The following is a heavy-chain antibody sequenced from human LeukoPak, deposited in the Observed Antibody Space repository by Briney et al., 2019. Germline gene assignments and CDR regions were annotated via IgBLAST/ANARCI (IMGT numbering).Heavy chain of an antibody. D-gene: IGHD1-26*01. CDR2: MNPNSGNT. CDR3: ARGGGSYYFDY. Sequence: GASVKVSFKASGYTFTIYDINWVRQATGQGLEGMGWMNPNSGNTGYAQKFQGRVTITRNTSISTAYMELSSLRSEDTAVYYCARGGGSYYFDYWGQGTLVTVSS. V-gene: IGHV1-8*01. J-gene: IGHJ4*02. CDR1: GYTFTIYD.